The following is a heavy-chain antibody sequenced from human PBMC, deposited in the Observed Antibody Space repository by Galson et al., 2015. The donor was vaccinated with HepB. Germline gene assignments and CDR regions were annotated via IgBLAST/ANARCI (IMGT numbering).Heavy chain of an antibody. CDR1: GFIFSNYG. J-gene: IGHJ2*01. CDR2: VWHDGSDK. V-gene: IGHV3-33*01. CDR3: ARFSTDCSFDL. Sequence: SLRLSCAASGFIFSNYGMNWVRQAPGQGLEWVAVVWHDGSDKYYVDSVKGRFTISRDNSKNSLYLQMDSLRAEDSAVYYCARFSTDCSFDLWGRVTLVTVSS.